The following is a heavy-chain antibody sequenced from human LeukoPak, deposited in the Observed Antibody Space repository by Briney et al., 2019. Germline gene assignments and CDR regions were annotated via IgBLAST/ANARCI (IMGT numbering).Heavy chain of an antibody. V-gene: IGHV3-7*01. J-gene: IGHJ4*02. CDR3: LRDTGCRTTNCYSYFDY. CDR1: GFSFSSSW. Sequence: GGSLRLSCAASGFSFSSSWMSWVRQAPGKGLEWVANIKPDGSEKYYVDSVRGRFTLSRDNPKNSLYLQMNSLRAEDTAVYYCLRDTGCRTTNCYSYFDYWGQGTLVTVSS. CDR2: IKPDGSEK. D-gene: IGHD2-2*01.